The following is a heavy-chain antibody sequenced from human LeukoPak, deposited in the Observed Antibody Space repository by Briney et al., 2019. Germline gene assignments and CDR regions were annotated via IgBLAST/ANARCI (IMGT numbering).Heavy chain of an antibody. CDR2: IWYDGSNK. V-gene: IGHV3-33*01. Sequence: GGSLRLSCAASGFTFSSYGMHWVRQAPGKGLEWVAVIWYDGSNKYYADSVKGRFTISRGNSKNTLYLQMNSLRADDTAVYYCARDAGRYFDWLGYWGQGTLGTVSS. CDR3: ARDAGRYFDWLGY. D-gene: IGHD3-9*01. CDR1: GFTFSSYG. J-gene: IGHJ4*02.